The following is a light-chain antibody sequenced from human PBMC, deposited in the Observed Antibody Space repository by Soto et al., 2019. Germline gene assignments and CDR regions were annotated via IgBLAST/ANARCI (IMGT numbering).Light chain of an antibody. Sequence: TQSPDSPAVSLCERTTINCNTSQNNKKYLAWYQQKVGQPPRLLIYAASTRATGIPARFTGSESGTEGTLTITSLKSEDGSVYYCQQYRNSPVTFGGGTKVDIK. V-gene: IGKV3-15*01. CDR3: QQYRNSPVT. CDR1: QNNKKY. J-gene: IGKJ4*01. CDR2: AAS.